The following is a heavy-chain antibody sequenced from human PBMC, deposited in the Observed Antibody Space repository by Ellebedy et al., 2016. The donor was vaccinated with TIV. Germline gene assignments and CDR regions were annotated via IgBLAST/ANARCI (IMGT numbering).Heavy chain of an antibody. V-gene: IGHV3-15*01. CDR2: VKSKSDGGTG. CDR1: GFTFSNTW. D-gene: IGHD2-15*01. Sequence: GESLKISCAASGFTFSNTWMSWVRQAPGKGLEWVGRVKSKSDGGTGDYAAPVQGRVTISRDDSENTLYLQMYSLKTEDTAVYYCTTHPFGGSIDYWGQGTLVTVSS. J-gene: IGHJ4*02. CDR3: TTHPFGGSIDY.